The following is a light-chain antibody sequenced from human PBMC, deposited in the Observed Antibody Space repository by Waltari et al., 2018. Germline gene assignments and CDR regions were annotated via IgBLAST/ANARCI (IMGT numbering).Light chain of an antibody. J-gene: IGLJ2*01. CDR3: SSYTSSSTLGV. CDR2: EVS. CDR1: SSDVGGDNF. V-gene: IGLV2-14*01. Sequence: QSALTQPASVSGSRGQSITISCTGPSSDVGGDNFVSWYQQHPGKAPKLMISEVSNRPSGVSNRFSGSKSGNTASLTISGLQAEDEADYYCSSYTSSSTLGVFGGGTKLTVL.